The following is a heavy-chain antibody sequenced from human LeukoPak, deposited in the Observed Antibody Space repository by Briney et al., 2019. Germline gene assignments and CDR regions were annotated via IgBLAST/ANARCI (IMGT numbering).Heavy chain of an antibody. CDR2: ISSSSSTI. D-gene: IGHD4-23*01. J-gene: IGHJ3*02. Sequence: GGSLSLFCAASGFTFSSYRMNWVRQAPGKGLEWVSYISSSSSTIYYADSVKGRFTISRDNAKNSLYLQMNSLRAEDTAVYYFASSERWGAFDIWGQGTMVTVSS. CDR1: GFTFSSYR. V-gene: IGHV3-48*01. CDR3: ASSERWGAFDI.